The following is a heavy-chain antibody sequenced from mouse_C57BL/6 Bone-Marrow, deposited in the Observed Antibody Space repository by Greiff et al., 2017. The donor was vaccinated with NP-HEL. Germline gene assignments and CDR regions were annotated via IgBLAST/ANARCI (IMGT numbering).Heavy chain of an antibody. J-gene: IGHJ2*01. CDR3: ARETTVVATDY. Sequence: QVQLQQSGTELVKPGASVKLSCKASGYTFTSYWMHWVKQRPGQGLEWIGNINPSNGGTNYNEKFKSKATLTVDKASSTAYMQLSSLTSEDSAVYYCARETTVVATDYWGQGTTLTVSS. CDR2: INPSNGGT. D-gene: IGHD1-1*01. V-gene: IGHV1-53*01. CDR1: GYTFTSYW.